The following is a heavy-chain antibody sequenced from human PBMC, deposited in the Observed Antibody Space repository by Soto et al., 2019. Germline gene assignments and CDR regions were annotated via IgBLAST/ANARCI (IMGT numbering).Heavy chain of an antibody. Sequence: ASVKVSCKASGYTFTSYDINWVRQATGQGLEWMGWMNPNSGNTGYAQKFQGRVTMTRNTSISTAYMELSSLRSEDTAVYYCARVKAFYYYGSGSPIGYYYYMDVWGKGTTVTV. J-gene: IGHJ6*03. V-gene: IGHV1-8*01. CDR2: MNPNSGNT. CDR1: GYTFTSYD. CDR3: ARVKAFYYYGSGSPIGYYYYMDV. D-gene: IGHD3-10*01.